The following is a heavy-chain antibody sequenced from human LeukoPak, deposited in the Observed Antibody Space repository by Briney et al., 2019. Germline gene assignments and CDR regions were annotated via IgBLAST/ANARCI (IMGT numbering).Heavy chain of an antibody. Sequence: SETLSLTCTVSGGSISSSSYYWGWIRQPPGKGLDWIGSIYSSGTTYYNTSLKSRVTMSVDTSKNQFSLKLSSVTAADTAVYFCAGLPVGYCSGGHCSGDWFDPWGQGTLVTVSS. CDR3: AGLPVGYCSGGHCSGDWFDP. D-gene: IGHD2-15*01. CDR1: GGSISSSSYY. J-gene: IGHJ5*02. V-gene: IGHV4-39*01. CDR2: IYSSGTT.